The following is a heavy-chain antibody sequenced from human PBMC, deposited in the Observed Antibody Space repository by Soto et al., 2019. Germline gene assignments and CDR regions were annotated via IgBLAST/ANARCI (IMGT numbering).Heavy chain of an antibody. Sequence: QVQLVQSGAEVKMPGASVKVSCKASGYTFINYGISWVRQAPGQGLEWMGWISAYNGNLNYAQKIQCRVTMTTDASTTTAYMELRSLRSDDTAVYYCARDGISGAEPFEIWGQGTMVTVSS. CDR3: ARDGISGAEPFEI. CDR2: ISAYNGNL. CDR1: GYTFINYG. V-gene: IGHV1-18*01. J-gene: IGHJ3*02. D-gene: IGHD1-20*01.